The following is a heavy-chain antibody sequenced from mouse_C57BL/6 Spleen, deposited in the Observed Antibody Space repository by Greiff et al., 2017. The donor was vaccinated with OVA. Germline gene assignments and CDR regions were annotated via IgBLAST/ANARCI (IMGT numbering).Heavy chain of an antibody. CDR2: ILPGSGST. J-gene: IGHJ1*03. Sequence: VQLQQSGAELMKPGASVKLSCKATGYTFTGYWIEWVKQRPGHGLEWIGEILPGSGSTNYNEKFKGKATFTADTSSNTAYMRLSSLTTEDSAIYYCARKYYGVVGGYFDVWGTGTTVTVSS. V-gene: IGHV1-9*01. CDR1: GYTFTGYW. CDR3: ARKYYGVVGGYFDV. D-gene: IGHD1-1*01.